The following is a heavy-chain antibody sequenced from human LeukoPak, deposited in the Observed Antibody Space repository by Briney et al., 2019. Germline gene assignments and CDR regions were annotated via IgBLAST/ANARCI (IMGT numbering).Heavy chain of an antibody. CDR3: ARYRLRYCSSTSCYGTDFDY. CDR2: ISSSGSTI. CDR1: GFTFGSYE. D-gene: IGHD2-2*01. V-gene: IGHV3-48*03. Sequence: GGSLRLSCAASGFTFGSYEMNRVRQAPGKGLEWVSYISSSGSTIYYADSVKGRFTISRDNAKNSLYLQMNSLRAEDTAVYYCARYRLRYCSSTSCYGTDFDYWGQGTLVTVSS. J-gene: IGHJ4*02.